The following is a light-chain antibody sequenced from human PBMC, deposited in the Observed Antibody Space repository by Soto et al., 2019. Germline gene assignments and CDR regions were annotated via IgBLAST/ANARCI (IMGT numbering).Light chain of an antibody. CDR1: QSVSSN. J-gene: IGKJ4*01. Sequence: EIVMTQSPASLSVSAGERVTLSCRASQSVSSNLAWYRQKPGQAPRLLIYGASTRATGVPARFSGSGSGTDFTLTISSLQSEDFAVYYCQQYGSSPLTFGGGTKVDIK. CDR2: GAS. V-gene: IGKV3-15*01. CDR3: QQYGSSPLT.